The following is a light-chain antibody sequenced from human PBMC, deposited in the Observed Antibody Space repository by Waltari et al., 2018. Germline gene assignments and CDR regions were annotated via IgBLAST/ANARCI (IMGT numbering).Light chain of an antibody. CDR2: LGS. V-gene: IGKV2-28*01. CDR3: MQALQTLWT. Sequence: DIVMTQSPLSLPVTPGEPASISCRSSQSLQHSNGYNYLDWYLQKPGQSPQLLIYLGSNRASGVPDRFSGSGSGTDFTLKISRVEAEDVGVYYCMQALQTLWTFGQGTKVEIK. CDR1: QSLQHSNGYNY. J-gene: IGKJ1*01.